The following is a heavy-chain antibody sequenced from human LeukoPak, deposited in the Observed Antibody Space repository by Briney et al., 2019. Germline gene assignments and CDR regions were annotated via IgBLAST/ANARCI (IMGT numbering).Heavy chain of an antibody. CDR1: GFTFSDYY. D-gene: IGHD6-13*01. V-gene: IGHV3-11*06. CDR3: AREVNTAAGTQVDY. CDR2: ISSSSSYT. Sequence: KSGGSLTLSCAASGFTFSDYYMSWIRQAPGKGLEWVSYISSSSSYTKYADSVEGRFTISRDNTKNSLYLQMNSLRAEDTAVYYCAREVNTAAGTQVDYWGQGTLVTVSS. J-gene: IGHJ4*02.